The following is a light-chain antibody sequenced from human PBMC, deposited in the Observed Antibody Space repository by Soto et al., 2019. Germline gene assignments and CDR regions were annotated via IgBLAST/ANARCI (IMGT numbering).Light chain of an antibody. CDR1: QTISSSF. Sequence: EIVLTQSPGTLFLSPGERAPLSCRASQTISSSFLAWYQQKPGQAPRLLIYRASRRAPGIPDRFSGSGSWTDFTLTISRLEPEDFAVYYCHQFGSSPLDTFGPGTKVEIK. J-gene: IGKJ3*01. V-gene: IGKV3-20*01. CDR2: RAS. CDR3: HQFGSSPLDT.